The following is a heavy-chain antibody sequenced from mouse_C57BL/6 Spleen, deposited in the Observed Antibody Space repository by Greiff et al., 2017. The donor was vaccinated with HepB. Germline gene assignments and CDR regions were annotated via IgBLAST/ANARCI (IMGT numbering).Heavy chain of an antibody. CDR3: TTSLTTVVATPRDY. CDR1: GFNIKDDY. J-gene: IGHJ2*01. V-gene: IGHV14-4*01. CDR2: IDPENGDT. D-gene: IGHD1-1*01. Sequence: EVKLVESGAELVRPGASVKLSCTVSGFNIKDDYMHWVKQRPEQGLEWIGWIDPENGDTEYASKFQGKATITADTSSNTAYLQLSSLTSEDTAVYYCTTSLTTVVATPRDYWGQGTTLTVSS.